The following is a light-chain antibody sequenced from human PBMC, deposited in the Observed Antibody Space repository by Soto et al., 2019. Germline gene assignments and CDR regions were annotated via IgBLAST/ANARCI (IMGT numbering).Light chain of an antibody. CDR3: CSYAGSSTLV. V-gene: IGLV2-23*02. CDR1: SSDVGSYNL. Sequence: QSVLTQPASVSGSPGQSITISCTGTSSDVGSYNLVSWYQHHPGKAPKVLIYEVNKRPSGVSDHFSGSKSGNTASLTISGLQAEDEADYYCCSYAGSSTLVFGGGTKLTVL. J-gene: IGLJ3*02. CDR2: EVN.